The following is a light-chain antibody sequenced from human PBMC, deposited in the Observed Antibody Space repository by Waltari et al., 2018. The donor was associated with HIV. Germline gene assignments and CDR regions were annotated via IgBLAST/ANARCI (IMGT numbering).Light chain of an antibody. CDR1: QSLLSSTGYNF. Sequence: DIVMTQSPLPLPVTPGEAASISCRSSQSLLSSTGYNFLNWFLKKPGQSPQLLIYLGSHHASGVPDRFTDSGSGTVFTLIISSVEAGGVGGWYCMQGRRSSWTVCQGTKVEIK. V-gene: IGKV2-28*01. CDR2: LGS. J-gene: IGKJ1*01. CDR3: MQGRRSSWT.